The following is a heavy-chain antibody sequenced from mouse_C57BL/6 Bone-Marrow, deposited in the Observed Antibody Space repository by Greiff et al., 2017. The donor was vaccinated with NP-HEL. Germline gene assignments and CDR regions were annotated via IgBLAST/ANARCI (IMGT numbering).Heavy chain of an antibody. CDR1: GYTFTSYW. CDR2: IDPSDSYT. J-gene: IGHJ2*01. D-gene: IGHD2-5*01. Sequence: QVQLQQPGAELVRPGTSVKLSCKASGYTFTSYWMHWVKQRPGQGLEWIGVIDPSDSYTNYNQKFKGKATLTVDTSSSTAYMQLSSLTSEDSAVYYCARSVDYSKDYWGQGTTLTVSS. V-gene: IGHV1-59*01. CDR3: ARSVDYSKDY.